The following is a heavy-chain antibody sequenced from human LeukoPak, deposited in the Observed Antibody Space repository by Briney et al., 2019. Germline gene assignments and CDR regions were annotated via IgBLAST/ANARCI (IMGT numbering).Heavy chain of an antibody. CDR3: ARRMYSSTSDYFDY. Sequence: SETLSLTCTVSGGSISGHYWSWLRQPPGQGLEWIANIFYSGTTEYSPSLKSRVTISVDTSKNLFSLNLRSVTAADTAIYFCARRMYSSTSDYFDYWGQGSLVTVSS. J-gene: IGHJ4*02. CDR2: IFYSGTT. V-gene: IGHV4-59*08. D-gene: IGHD2-2*01. CDR1: GGSISGHY.